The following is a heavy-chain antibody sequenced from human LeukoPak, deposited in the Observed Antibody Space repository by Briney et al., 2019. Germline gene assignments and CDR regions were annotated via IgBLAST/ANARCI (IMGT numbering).Heavy chain of an antibody. D-gene: IGHD6-19*01. CDR3: ARVTPAGAWLGYFDY. CDR2: IYYSGST. V-gene: IGHV4-59*01. CDR1: GGSISSYY. Sequence: SETLSLTCTVSGGSISSYYWSWIRRPPGKGLEWIGYIYYSGSTNYNPSLKSRVTISVDTSKNQFSLKLSSVTAADTAVYYCARVTPAGAWLGYFDYWGQGTLVTVSS. J-gene: IGHJ4*02.